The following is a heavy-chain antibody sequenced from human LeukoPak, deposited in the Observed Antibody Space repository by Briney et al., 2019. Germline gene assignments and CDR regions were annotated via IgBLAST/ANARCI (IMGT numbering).Heavy chain of an antibody. D-gene: IGHD3-22*01. CDR3: ARGYRSYYDSSGYPDY. Sequence: GGSLRLSCAASGFTFSSYAMHWVRQAPGKGLEWVAVISYDGSNKYYADSVKGRFTISRDNSKNTLYLQMNSLRSEDTAVYYCARGYRSYYDSSGYPDYWGQGTLVTVSS. V-gene: IGHV3-30*04. J-gene: IGHJ4*02. CDR1: GFTFSSYA. CDR2: ISYDGSNK.